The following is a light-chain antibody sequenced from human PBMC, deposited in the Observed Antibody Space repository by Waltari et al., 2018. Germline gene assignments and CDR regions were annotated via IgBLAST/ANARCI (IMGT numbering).Light chain of an antibody. CDR1: SSNIGRNT. Sequence: QSVLTQPPSASGTPGQRVTISCSGSSSNIGRNTVNWYQQLPGTAPKLLIYSNKQRPSGVPDRFSGSKSGTSASLAISGLQSEDEAYYYCAAWDDSLNGYVFGTGTKVTVL. CDR2: SNK. J-gene: IGLJ1*01. V-gene: IGLV1-44*01. CDR3: AAWDDSLNGYV.